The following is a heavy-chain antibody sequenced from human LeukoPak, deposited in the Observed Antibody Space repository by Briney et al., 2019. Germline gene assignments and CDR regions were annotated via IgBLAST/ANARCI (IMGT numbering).Heavy chain of an antibody. J-gene: IGHJ4*02. D-gene: IGHD6-13*01. CDR3: ASGRQLGY. CDR2: IKEDGSEK. V-gene: IGHV3-7*01. CDR1: GFTYSNYW. Sequence: GGSLRLSCAASGFTYSNYWMSWVRQAPGKGLEWVANIKEDGSEKYYVDSVKGRFTISRDNARNSLYLQMNSLRAEDTAVYYCASGRQLGYWGQGTLVTVPS.